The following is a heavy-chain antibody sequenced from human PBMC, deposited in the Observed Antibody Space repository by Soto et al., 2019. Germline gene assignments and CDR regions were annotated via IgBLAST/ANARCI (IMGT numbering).Heavy chain of an antibody. D-gene: IGHD3-3*01. J-gene: IGHJ4*02. CDR1: GFTFSSYG. CDR2: IWYDGSNK. V-gene: IGHV3-33*01. CDR3: ARDPSYEKYYFDY. Sequence: QVQLVESGGGVVQPGRSLRLSCAASGFTFSSYGMHWVRQAPGKGLEWVAVIWYDGSNKYYADSVKGLLTISRDNSKNTLYLQMNSLRAEDTAVYYCARDPSYEKYYFDYWGQGTLVTVSS.